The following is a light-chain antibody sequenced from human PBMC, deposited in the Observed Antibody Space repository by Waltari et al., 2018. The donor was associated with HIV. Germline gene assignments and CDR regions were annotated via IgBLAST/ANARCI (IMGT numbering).Light chain of an antibody. CDR3: QVCDSGACV. V-gene: IGLV3-9*01. J-gene: IGLJ2*01. Sequence: SFALTQSVSLFVPLGRTARMTCRGADTGKKKVQWYKQRTGQAPILVIYRDTNLHSGVLERTSASNSDNPATLTSTRAEAGDGVHYCCQVCDSGACVFGGGTEWSVL. CDR2: RDT. CDR1: DTGKKK.